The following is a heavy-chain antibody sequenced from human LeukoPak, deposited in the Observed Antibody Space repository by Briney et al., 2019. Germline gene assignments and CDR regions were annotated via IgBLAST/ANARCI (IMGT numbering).Heavy chain of an antibody. V-gene: IGHV4-59*01. CDR2: IYYSGST. CDR3: ASARGSYYPVDY. Sequence: PSETLSLTCTVSGGSISSYYWSWIRQPPGKGLEWIGYIYYSGSTNYNPSLKSRVTISVDTSKNQFSLKLSSVTAADTAVYYCASARGSYYPVDYWGQEPWSPSPQ. D-gene: IGHD3-10*01. CDR1: GGSISSYY. J-gene: IGHJ4*01.